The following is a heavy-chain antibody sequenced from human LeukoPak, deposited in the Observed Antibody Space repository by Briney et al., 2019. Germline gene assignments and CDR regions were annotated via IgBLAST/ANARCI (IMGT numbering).Heavy chain of an antibody. CDR3: TTDPGGEAYYYGSGSYYNVLSYFDY. D-gene: IGHD3-10*01. V-gene: IGHV3-15*01. J-gene: IGHJ4*02. CDR1: GFTFSNAW. CDR2: IKSKTDGGTT. Sequence: GGSLRLSCAASGFTFSNAWMSWVRQAPGKGLDWVGGIKSKTDGGTTDYAAPVKGRFTISRDDSKNTLYLQMNSLKTEDTAVYYCTTDPGGEAYYYGSGSYYNVLSYFDYWGQGTLVTVSS.